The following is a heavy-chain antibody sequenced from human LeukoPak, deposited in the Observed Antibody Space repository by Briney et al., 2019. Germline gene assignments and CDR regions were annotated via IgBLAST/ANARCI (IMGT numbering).Heavy chain of an antibody. D-gene: IGHD3-10*01. CDR1: GFTFSGSA. CDR3: TSRNYYGSGSPNYYYYGMDV. V-gene: IGHV3-73*01. CDR2: IRSKANSYAT. Sequence: PGGSLRLSCAASGFTFSGSAMHWVRQASGKGLEWVGRIRSKANSYATAYAASVKGRFTISRDDSKNTAYLQMNSLKTEDTAVYYCTSRNYYGSGSPNYYYYGMDVWGQGTTVNVS. J-gene: IGHJ6*02.